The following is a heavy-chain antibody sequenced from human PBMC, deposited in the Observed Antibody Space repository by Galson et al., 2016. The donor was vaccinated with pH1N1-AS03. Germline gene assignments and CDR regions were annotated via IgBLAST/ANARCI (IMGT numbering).Heavy chain of an antibody. V-gene: IGHV1-18*01. CDR1: GYTFTSVG. CDR3: ATDNWNSFDP. CDR2: IRTANGET. D-gene: IGHD1-1*01. J-gene: IGHJ5*02. Sequence: SVKVSCKASGYTFTSVGISWVRQAPGQGLEWVGWIRTANGETHYAQNFQGRVTMTSDTSTDTVYMELKRLISDDTAGYYCATDNWNSFDPWGQGTLVTVSS.